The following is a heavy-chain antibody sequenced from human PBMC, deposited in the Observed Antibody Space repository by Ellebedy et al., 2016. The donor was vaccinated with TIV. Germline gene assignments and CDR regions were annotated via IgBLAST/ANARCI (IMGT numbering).Heavy chain of an antibody. CDR1: GGSISSGDHY. J-gene: IGHJ4*02. D-gene: IGHD6-6*01. V-gene: IGHV4-30-4*01. Sequence: MPSETLSLTCTVSGGSISSGDHYWSWIRRPPGKGLEWIGYIRDSGSTYYNPSLKSQVTISIDTSKNQFSLKLSSVTAADTAVYYCARGDSSSSRVYYWGQGTLVTVSS. CDR3: ARGDSSSSRVYY. CDR2: IRDSGST.